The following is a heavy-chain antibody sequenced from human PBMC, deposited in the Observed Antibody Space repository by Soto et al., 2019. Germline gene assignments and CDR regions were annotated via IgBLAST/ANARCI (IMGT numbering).Heavy chain of an antibody. J-gene: IGHJ4*02. Sequence: GGSLRLSCAASGFTFSSYDMHWVRQATGKGLEWVSAIGTAGDTYYPGSVKGRFTISRENAKNSLYLQMNSLRAEDTAVYYCARGGYYGSGSYELSPDYWGQGTLVTVSS. V-gene: IGHV3-13*01. CDR2: IGTAGDT. CDR3: ARGGYYGSGSYELSPDY. CDR1: GFTFSSYD. D-gene: IGHD3-10*01.